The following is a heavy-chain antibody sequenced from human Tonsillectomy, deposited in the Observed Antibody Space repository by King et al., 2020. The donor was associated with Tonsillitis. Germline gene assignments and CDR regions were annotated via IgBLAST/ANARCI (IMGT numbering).Heavy chain of an antibody. V-gene: IGHV3-30*18. CDR2: ISYEGSNK. CDR1: RFTFSGYD. D-gene: IGHD6-19*01. CDR3: ENLYSSGWYGDY. Sequence: VQLVESGGGVVQPGRSLRLSCAASRFTFSGYDMHWVRQAPGKGLAWVAVISYEGSNKNYADSVKGRFTISRDNSKNTLYLQMNSLRAEDTAVYYCENLYSSGWYGDYWGQGTLVPVSS. J-gene: IGHJ4*02.